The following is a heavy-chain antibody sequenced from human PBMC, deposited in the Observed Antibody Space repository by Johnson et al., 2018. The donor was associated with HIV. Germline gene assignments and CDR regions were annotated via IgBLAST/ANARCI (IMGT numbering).Heavy chain of an antibody. CDR2: IYSGGST. Sequence: EVQLVESGGGLIQPGGSLRLSCAASGFTVSSNYMSWVRQAPGKGLEWVSVIYSGGSTYYADSVKGRFTISRDNSKNTLYLQMNSLRAEDTAVYYCARDFAYCGGDCSAFDIWGQGTMVTVSS. CDR3: ARDFAYCGGDCSAFDI. J-gene: IGHJ3*02. CDR1: GFTVSSNY. D-gene: IGHD2-21*02. V-gene: IGHV3-53*01.